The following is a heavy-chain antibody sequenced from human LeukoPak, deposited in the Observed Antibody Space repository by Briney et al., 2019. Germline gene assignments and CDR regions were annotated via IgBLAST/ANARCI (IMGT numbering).Heavy chain of an antibody. Sequence: ASVKVSCKASGGTFSSYAISWVRQAPGQGLEWMGGIIPIFGTANYAQKFQGRVTITADKSTSTAYMELSSLRSEDTAVYYCARSGYSSGWYGILFDPWGQGTLVTVSS. J-gene: IGHJ5*02. D-gene: IGHD6-19*01. CDR2: IIPIFGTA. CDR1: GGTFSSYA. V-gene: IGHV1-69*06. CDR3: ARSGYSSGWYGILFDP.